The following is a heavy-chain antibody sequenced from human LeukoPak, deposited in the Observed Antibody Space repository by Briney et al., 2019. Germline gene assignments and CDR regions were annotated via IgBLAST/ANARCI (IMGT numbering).Heavy chain of an antibody. Sequence: GGSLRLSCAASGFTFSSYGMHWVRQAPGKGLEWVANINQDGSEKYYVDSVKGRFTISRDNAKNSLYLQMNSLRAEDTAFYYCAKDMYQLLPPDAFDIWGQGTMVTVSS. J-gene: IGHJ3*02. CDR1: GFTFSSYG. D-gene: IGHD2-2*01. CDR3: AKDMYQLLPPDAFDI. V-gene: IGHV3-7*03. CDR2: INQDGSEK.